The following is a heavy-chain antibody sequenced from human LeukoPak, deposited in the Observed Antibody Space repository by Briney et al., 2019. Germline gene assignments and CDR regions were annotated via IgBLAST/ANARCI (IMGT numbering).Heavy chain of an antibody. CDR3: ARAGDIVVEYNWFDP. Sequence: PGGSLRLSCAASGFTFSSYAMHWVRQAPGKGLEWVAVISYDGSNKYYADSVKGRFTISRDNSKNTLYLQMNSLRAEDTAVYYCARAGDIVVEYNWFDPWGQGTLVTVSS. V-gene: IGHV3-30-3*01. CDR1: GFTFSSYA. J-gene: IGHJ5*02. D-gene: IGHD2-15*01. CDR2: ISYDGSNK.